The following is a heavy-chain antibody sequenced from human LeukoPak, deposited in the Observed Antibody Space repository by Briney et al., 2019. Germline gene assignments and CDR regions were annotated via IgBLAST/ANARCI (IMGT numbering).Heavy chain of an antibody. CDR3: ARERLRYCSSTSCLYFDY. J-gene: IGHJ4*02. D-gene: IGHD2-2*01. CDR1: GFTFSSYA. CDR2: ISYDGSNK. Sequence: GGSLRLSCAASGFTFSSYAMHWVRQAPGKGLEWVAVISYDGSNKYYADSVKGRFTISRDNSKNTLYQQMNSLRAEDTAVYYCARERLRYCSSTSCLYFDYWGQGTLVTVSS. V-gene: IGHV3-30*04.